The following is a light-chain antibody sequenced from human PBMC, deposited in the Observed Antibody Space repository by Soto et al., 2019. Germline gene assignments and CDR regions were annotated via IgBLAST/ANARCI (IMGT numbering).Light chain of an antibody. V-gene: IGKV1-27*01. CDR3: QKYDSAPWT. J-gene: IGKJ1*01. CDR1: QDISNY. Sequence: DIQMTQSPSSLSASVGDRVTITCRASQDISNYLAWYQQKPGKVPKLLIYAASTLQSGVPSRFSGSGSGTDFTLTISSLQPEYVATYYCQKYDSAPWTFGQGTKVEIK. CDR2: AAS.